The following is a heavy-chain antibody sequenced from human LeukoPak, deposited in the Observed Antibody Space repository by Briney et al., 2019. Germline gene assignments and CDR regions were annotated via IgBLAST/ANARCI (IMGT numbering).Heavy chain of an antibody. CDR1: GFTFSSYG. Sequence: GGSLRLSCAASGFTFSSYGMSWVRQAPGKGLEWVSAISGSGGTTYYADSVKGRFTISRDNAKNSLYLQMNSLRAEDTAVYYCASLYGSGPNWFDPWGQGTLVTVSS. D-gene: IGHD3-10*01. J-gene: IGHJ5*02. V-gene: IGHV3-23*01. CDR3: ASLYGSGPNWFDP. CDR2: ISGSGGTT.